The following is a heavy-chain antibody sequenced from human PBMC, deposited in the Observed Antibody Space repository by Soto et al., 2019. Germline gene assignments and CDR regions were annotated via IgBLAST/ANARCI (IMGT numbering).Heavy chain of an antibody. Sequence: GGSLRLSCAASGFTFSSCAMAWVRQAPGKGLEWVSGVSASGLNTDYADPVKGRFTISRDNSKNTLYLQMNSLRAEDTAVYYCAKDGKNYYDSSGYYGAFDYWGQGTLVTVSS. J-gene: IGHJ4*02. CDR3: AKDGKNYYDSSGYYGAFDY. V-gene: IGHV3-23*01. D-gene: IGHD3-22*01. CDR2: VSASGLNT. CDR1: GFTFSSCA.